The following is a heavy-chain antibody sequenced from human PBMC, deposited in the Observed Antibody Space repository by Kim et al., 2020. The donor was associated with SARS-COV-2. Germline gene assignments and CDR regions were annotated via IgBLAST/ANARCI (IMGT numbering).Heavy chain of an antibody. Sequence: GESLKISCKGSGYRFTSYWISWVRQRPGKGLEWMGRIDPSDSDRKYSPSFQGHVTISVDKSINTVYLQWPRLKASDTAMYYCATGSWGSAKTKPWEVWGQGTTVIVSS. V-gene: IGHV5-10-1*01. J-gene: IGHJ6*02. CDR1: GYRFTSYW. D-gene: IGHD3-10*01. CDR2: IDPSDSDR. CDR3: ATGSWGSAKTKPWEV.